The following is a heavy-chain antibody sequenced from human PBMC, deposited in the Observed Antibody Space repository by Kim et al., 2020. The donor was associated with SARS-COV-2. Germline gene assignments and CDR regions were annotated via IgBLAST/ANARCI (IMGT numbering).Heavy chain of an antibody. J-gene: IGHJ5*02. CDR1: GFTFSSHV. CDR3: ARNLVGDTDLGP. D-gene: IGHD1-26*01. CDR2: ISYEGSTQ. Sequence: GGSLRLSCAASGFTFSSHVMHWVRQAPGKGLEWVALISYEGSTQKYTDSVKGRFTVSRDNSKNTLVLQMNSLGPEDTAVYYCARNLVGDTDLGPWGQGTLVTVSS. V-gene: IGHV3-30*03.